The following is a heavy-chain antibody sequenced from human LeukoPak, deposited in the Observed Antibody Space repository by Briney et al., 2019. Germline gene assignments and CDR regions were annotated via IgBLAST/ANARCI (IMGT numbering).Heavy chain of an antibody. CDR3: ASEVDYYDFWSGYYTGLRYFDY. J-gene: IGHJ4*02. CDR1: GFPFSSND. Sequence: GGSLRLSCAASGFPFSSNDMSWVRQAPGKGLEWVANIKQDGSEKYYVDSVKGRFTISRDNAKNSLYLQMNSLRAEDTAVYYCASEVDYYDFWSGYYTGLRYFDYWGQGTLVTVSS. CDR2: IKQDGSEK. V-gene: IGHV3-7*01. D-gene: IGHD3-3*01.